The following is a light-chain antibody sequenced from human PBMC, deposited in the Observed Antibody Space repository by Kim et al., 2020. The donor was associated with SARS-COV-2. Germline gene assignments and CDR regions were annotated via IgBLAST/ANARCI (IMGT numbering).Light chain of an antibody. Sequence: SVSPGQPASITCAGDKVGDKYACWYQQKPGQSPVLVIYQDGKRPSGIPERFSGSNSGNTATLTISGTQAMDEADYYCQAWDSSTAVFGTGTKAPS. CDR3: QAWDSSTAV. CDR1: KVGDKY. V-gene: IGLV3-1*01. J-gene: IGLJ1*01. CDR2: QDG.